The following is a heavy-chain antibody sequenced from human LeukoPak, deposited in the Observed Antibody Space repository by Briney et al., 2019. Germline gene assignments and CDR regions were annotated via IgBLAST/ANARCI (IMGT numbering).Heavy chain of an antibody. CDR3: AREYSSSWSRYYYYYMDV. J-gene: IGHJ6*03. Sequence: GGSLRLSCAASGFTFSSYGMHWVRQAPGKGLEWVAVIWYDGSNKYYADSVKGRFTISRDNSKNTLYLQMNSLRAEDTAVYYCAREYSSSWSRYYYYYMDVWGKGTTVTVSS. CDR1: GFTFSSYG. V-gene: IGHV3-33*01. D-gene: IGHD6-13*01. CDR2: IWYDGSNK.